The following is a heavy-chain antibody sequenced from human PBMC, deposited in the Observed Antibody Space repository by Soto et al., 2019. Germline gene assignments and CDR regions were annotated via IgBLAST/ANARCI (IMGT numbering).Heavy chain of an antibody. Sequence: SETLSLTCTVSGGSISSGGYYWSWIRQHPGKGLEWIGYIYYSGSTYYNPSLKSRVTISVDTSKNQFSLKLSSVTAADTAVYYCARDGMNRYSGYARWGQGTLVTVPQ. CDR3: ARDGMNRYSGYAR. V-gene: IGHV4-31*03. D-gene: IGHD5-12*01. J-gene: IGHJ4*02. CDR1: GGSISSGGYY. CDR2: IYYSGST.